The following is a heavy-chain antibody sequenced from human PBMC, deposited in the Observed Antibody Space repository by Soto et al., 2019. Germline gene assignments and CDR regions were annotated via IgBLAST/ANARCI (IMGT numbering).Heavy chain of an antibody. Sequence: RASVKVSCKSSGYTFTSYGISWVRQAPGQGLEWMGWISAYNGNTNYAQKLQGRVTMTTDTSTSTAYMELRSLRSDDTAVYYCARDLDTAMVAYYYYGMDVWGQGTTVTVSS. CDR2: ISAYNGNT. CDR1: GYTFTSYG. J-gene: IGHJ6*02. D-gene: IGHD5-18*01. V-gene: IGHV1-18*01. CDR3: ARDLDTAMVAYYYYGMDV.